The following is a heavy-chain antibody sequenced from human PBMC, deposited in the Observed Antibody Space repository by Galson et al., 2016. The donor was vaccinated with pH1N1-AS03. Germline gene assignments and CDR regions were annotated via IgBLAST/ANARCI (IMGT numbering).Heavy chain of an antibody. D-gene: IGHD2/OR15-2a*01. CDR2: IGPGGDT. CDR3: ARDKSPYFCYMDV. CDR1: GFTFTTYW. V-gene: IGHV3-13*01. J-gene: IGHJ6*03. Sequence: SLRLSCAASGFTFTTYWMHWVRQGTGRGLEWVSGIGPGGDTYYGGSVKGRFTISRETAKNSLYLQMNSLRPEDTAVYYCARDKSPYFCYMDVWGKGTTVIVSS.